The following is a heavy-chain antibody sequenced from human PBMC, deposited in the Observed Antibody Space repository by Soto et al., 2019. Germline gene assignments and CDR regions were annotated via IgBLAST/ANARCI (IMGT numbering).Heavy chain of an antibody. J-gene: IGHJ4*02. CDR1: GFTFSSYI. V-gene: IGHV3-23*01. CDR2: ISGSGGST. CDR3: AKTEYCSGGTCYPDY. Sequence: EVQLLESGGGLVQPGGSLRLSCAASGFTFSSYIMNWVRQAPGKGLEWVSGISGSGGSTYYADPVKGRFTISRDNSKNTLYRQMNSLRAEDTAVYYCAKTEYCSGGTCYPDYWGQGTLVTVSS. D-gene: IGHD2-15*01.